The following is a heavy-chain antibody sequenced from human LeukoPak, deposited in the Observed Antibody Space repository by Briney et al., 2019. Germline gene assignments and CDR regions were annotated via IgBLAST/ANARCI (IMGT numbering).Heavy chain of an antibody. J-gene: IGHJ4*02. D-gene: IGHD6-19*01. CDR1: GFTFSSYS. CDR2: ISSSSSYI. V-gene: IGHV3-21*01. CDR3: ARIATGGSGWYHYFDY. Sequence: GGSLRLSCAASGFTFSSYSMNWVRQAPGKGLEWVSSISSSSSYIYYADSVKGRFTISRDNAKNSLYLQMNSLRAEDTAVYYCARIATGGSGWYHYFDYWGQGTLVTVSS.